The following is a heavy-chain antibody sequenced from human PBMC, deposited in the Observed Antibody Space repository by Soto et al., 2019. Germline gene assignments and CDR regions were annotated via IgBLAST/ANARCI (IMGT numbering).Heavy chain of an antibody. CDR1: GFTVSSNY. Sequence: PGGSLRLSCAASGFTVSSNYMSWVRQAPGKGLEWVSVIYSGGSTYYADSVKGRFTISRDNSKNTLYLQMNSLRAEDTAVYYCARSTPYGGNVNGMDVWGQGTTVTVSS. V-gene: IGHV3-53*01. J-gene: IGHJ6*02. CDR3: ARSTPYGGNVNGMDV. D-gene: IGHD4-17*01. CDR2: IYSGGST.